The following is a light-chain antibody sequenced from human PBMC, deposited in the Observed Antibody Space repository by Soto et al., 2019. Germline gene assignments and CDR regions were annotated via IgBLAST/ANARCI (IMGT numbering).Light chain of an antibody. Sequence: EIVLTQSPGTLSLFPGERATLSCRASQTVSSSYLAWYQQKPGQAPRLLIYAASSRAVGIPDRFSGSGSGTDFTLTIGRLEPEDFSVYYCQHSGSSPLFSFGPGTNVDIK. CDR1: QTVSSSY. V-gene: IGKV3-20*01. CDR3: QHSGSSPLFS. J-gene: IGKJ3*01. CDR2: AAS.